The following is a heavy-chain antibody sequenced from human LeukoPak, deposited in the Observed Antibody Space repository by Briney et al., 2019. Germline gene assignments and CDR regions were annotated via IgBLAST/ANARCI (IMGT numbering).Heavy chain of an antibody. D-gene: IGHD3-22*01. Sequence: GGSLRPSCAASGFTFSSYAMSWVRQAPGKGLEWVSAISGSGGSTYYADSVKGRFTISRDNSKNTLYLQMNSLRAEDTAVYYCARYYYDSSGYSVDYWGQGTLVTVSS. CDR3: ARYYYDSSGYSVDY. V-gene: IGHV3-23*01. CDR1: GFTFSSYA. J-gene: IGHJ4*02. CDR2: ISGSGGST.